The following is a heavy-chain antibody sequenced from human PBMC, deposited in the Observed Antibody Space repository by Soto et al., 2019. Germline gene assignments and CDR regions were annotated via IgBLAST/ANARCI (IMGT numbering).Heavy chain of an antibody. CDR2: ISAYNGNT. Sequence: AASVKVSCKASGYTFTSYGISWVRQAPGQGLEWMGWISAYNGNTNYAQKLQGRVTMTTDTSTSTAYMELRSLRSDDTAVYYCARSLQGYGASWFDYWGQGTLVTVSS. D-gene: IGHD5-18*01. J-gene: IGHJ4*02. CDR3: ARSLQGYGASWFDY. CDR1: GYTFTSYG. V-gene: IGHV1-18*04.